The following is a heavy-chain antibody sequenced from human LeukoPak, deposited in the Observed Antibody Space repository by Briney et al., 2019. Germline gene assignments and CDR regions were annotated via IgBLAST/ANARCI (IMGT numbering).Heavy chain of an antibody. CDR3: ARGFGLWYYGGWYYFDY. Sequence: SETLSLTCAVYGGSFSGYYGRWLRQPPGKGLEWIGEINHSGSTNYNPSLKSRVTISVDTSKNQFSLKLSSVTAADTAVYYCARGFGLWYYGGWYYFDYWGQGTLVTVSS. V-gene: IGHV4-34*01. CDR2: INHSGST. CDR1: GGSFSGYY. J-gene: IGHJ4*02. D-gene: IGHD4-23*01.